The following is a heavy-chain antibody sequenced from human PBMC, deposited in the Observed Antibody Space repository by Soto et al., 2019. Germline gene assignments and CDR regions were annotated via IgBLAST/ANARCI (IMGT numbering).Heavy chain of an antibody. CDR3: ARDTHMMTTVTTYAY. CDR2: ISAYNGNT. D-gene: IGHD4-17*01. V-gene: IGHV1-18*01. Sequence: ASVKVSCKASGYTFTSYGISWVRQAPGQGLEWMGWISAYNGNTNYAQKLQGRVTMTTDTSTSTAYMELRSLRSDDTAVYYCARDTHMMTTVTTYAYWGQGTLVTVSS. J-gene: IGHJ4*02. CDR1: GYTFTSYG.